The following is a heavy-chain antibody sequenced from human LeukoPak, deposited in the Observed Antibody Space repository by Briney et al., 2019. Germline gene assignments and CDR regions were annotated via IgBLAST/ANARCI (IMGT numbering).Heavy chain of an antibody. J-gene: IGHJ4*02. D-gene: IGHD6-19*01. CDR1: GFTFSSYG. Sequence: TGGSLRLSCAASGFTFSSYGMHWVRQAPGKGLEWVAFIRYDGSNKYYADSVKGRFTISRDNSKNTLYLQMNSLRAEDTAVYYCAKDRPTSGCYRYFDYWGQGTLVTVSS. V-gene: IGHV3-30*02. CDR3: AKDRPTSGCYRYFDY. CDR2: IRYDGSNK.